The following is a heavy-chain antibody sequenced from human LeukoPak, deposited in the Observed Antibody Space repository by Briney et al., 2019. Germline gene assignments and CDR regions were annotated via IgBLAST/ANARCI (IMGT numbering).Heavy chain of an antibody. CDR2: ISDTGATT. CDR1: GFTFSSYA. Sequence: GGSLRLSCAGSGFTFSSYAMSWVRQAPGKGLEWVSAISDTGATTYDADSVKGRFTISRDNSRSTLYLQMNSLRAEDTALYYCAKDTSIGRYCTNGVCSPFDYWGRGTLVTVSS. CDR3: AKDTSIGRYCTNGVCSPFDY. D-gene: IGHD2-8*01. V-gene: IGHV3-23*01. J-gene: IGHJ4*02.